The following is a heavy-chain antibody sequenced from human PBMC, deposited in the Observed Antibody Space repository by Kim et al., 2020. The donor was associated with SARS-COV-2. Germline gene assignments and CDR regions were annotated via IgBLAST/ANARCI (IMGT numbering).Heavy chain of an antibody. J-gene: IGHJ6*02. V-gene: IGHV3-66*02. CDR1: GFTVSSNY. D-gene: IGHD6-13*01. Sequence: GGSLRLSCAASGFTVSSNYMSWVRQAPGKGLEWVSVIYSGGSTYYADSVKGRFTISRDNSKNTLYLQMNSLRAEDTAVYYCARDSSSWEHYYYGMDVWGQGTTVTVSS. CDR3: ARDSSSWEHYYYGMDV. CDR2: IYSGGST.